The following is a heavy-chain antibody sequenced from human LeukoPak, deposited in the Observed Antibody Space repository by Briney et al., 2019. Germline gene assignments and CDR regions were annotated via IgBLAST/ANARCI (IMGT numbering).Heavy chain of an antibody. D-gene: IGHD1-14*01. CDR1: GYTFTGYY. V-gene: IGHV1-2*02. CDR3: ARLRNRFMALDY. CDR2: INPNSGGT. J-gene: IGHJ4*02. Sequence: ASVKVSCKASGYTFTGYYMHWVRQAPGQGFEWMGWINPNSGGTNYAQKFQGRVTMTRDTSISTAYMELSRLRSDDTAVYYCARLRNRFMALDYWGQGTLVTVSS.